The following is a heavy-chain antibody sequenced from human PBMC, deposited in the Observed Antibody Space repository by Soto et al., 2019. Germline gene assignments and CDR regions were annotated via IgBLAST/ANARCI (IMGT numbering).Heavy chain of an antibody. J-gene: IGHJ4*02. CDR3: TRDWGIVA. V-gene: IGHV1-69*01. Sequence: QMEQSGAEVRKPGSSVKVSCKPSGGSLTNYPMAWVRQDPGQGFEWMGGIIPIHGTTEYAKKSQGRVPITAYESTNRATLELTGLPSEDKAVYYCTRDWGIVAWGQGTLVTVSS. CDR1: GGSLTNYP. D-gene: IGHD3-16*01. CDR2: IIPIHGTT.